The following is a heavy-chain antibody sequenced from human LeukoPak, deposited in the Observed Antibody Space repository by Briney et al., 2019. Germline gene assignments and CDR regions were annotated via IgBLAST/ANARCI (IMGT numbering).Heavy chain of an antibody. J-gene: IGHJ4*02. D-gene: IGHD3-3*01. V-gene: IGHV3-23*01. CDR2: ISGSSSHT. CDR3: AKEHDYSNAAPEWGFDS. CDR1: GFTFSIYA. Sequence: GGSLRLSCAASGFTFSIYAMSWVRQAPGKGLEWVSGISGSSSHTMDADSVRGRFTISRDNTRNTLYRHMNNVRAEDTALYYCAKEHDYSNAAPEWGFDSWGQGTRVTVSS.